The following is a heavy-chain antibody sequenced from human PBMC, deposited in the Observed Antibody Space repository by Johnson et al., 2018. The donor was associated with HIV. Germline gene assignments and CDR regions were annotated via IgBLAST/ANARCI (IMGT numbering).Heavy chain of an antibody. D-gene: IGHD3-22*01. J-gene: IGHJ3*02. CDR1: GFTFNNAW. V-gene: IGHV3-7*05. CDR2: IKQDGSEK. Sequence: EVQLVESGGGLVKPGGSLRLSCAASGFTFNNAWMTWFRQPPGKGLEWVANIKQDGSEKYYVDSVKGRFTISRDNAKNSLYLQMNSLRAEDTAVYYCARESGWGHDAFDIWGQGTMVTISS. CDR3: ARESGWGHDAFDI.